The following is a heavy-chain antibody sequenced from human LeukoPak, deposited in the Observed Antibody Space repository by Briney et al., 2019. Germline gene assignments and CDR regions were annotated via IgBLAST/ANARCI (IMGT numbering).Heavy chain of an antibody. V-gene: IGHV3-15*05. Sequence: GSLRLSCVASRLTYRNVWMTWDRQAPGQGLEGVGRIKSNPTGCTTDFAACVNVRFFISSDDPKSTLSLQMNSLKIEDTAVYYCTTGGPHISGHPLDYWGQGIPVTVSS. CDR1: RLTYRNVW. CDR3: TTGGPHISGHPLDY. D-gene: IGHD2-15*01. CDR2: IKSNPTGCTT. J-gene: IGHJ4*02.